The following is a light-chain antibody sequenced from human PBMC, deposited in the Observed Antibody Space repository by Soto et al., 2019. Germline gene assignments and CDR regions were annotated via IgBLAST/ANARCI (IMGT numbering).Light chain of an antibody. CDR1: QSVGST. Sequence: EILMTQSPATLSVSPGERVILSCRASQSVGSTLAWYQQKPGQAPRLLIRVASTRATGVPARFSGSGSGTEFTLTISSLQSEYFAVYYCQQYSTSLTFGGGTTLEIK. CDR3: QQYSTSLT. V-gene: IGKV3-15*01. CDR2: VAS. J-gene: IGKJ4*02.